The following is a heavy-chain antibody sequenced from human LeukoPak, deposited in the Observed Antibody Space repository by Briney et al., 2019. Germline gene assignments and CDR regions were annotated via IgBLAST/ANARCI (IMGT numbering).Heavy chain of an antibody. CDR1: GGSVSSGSYY. Sequence: SETLSLTCTVSGGSVSSGSYYWSWIRQPPGKGLEWIGYIYYSGSTNYNPSLKSRVTISVDTSKNQFSLKLSSVTAADTAVYYCAGDQIPRLRYFDWLPNYYYYGMDVWGQGTTVTVSS. V-gene: IGHV4-61*01. CDR2: IYYSGST. D-gene: IGHD3-9*01. J-gene: IGHJ6*02. CDR3: AGDQIPRLRYFDWLPNYYYYGMDV.